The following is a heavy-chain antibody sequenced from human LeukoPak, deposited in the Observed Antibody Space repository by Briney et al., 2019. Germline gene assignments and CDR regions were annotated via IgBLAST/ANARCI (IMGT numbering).Heavy chain of an antibody. CDR3: AIGVVPAAPSAFDV. CDR1: GGSFSGYY. V-gene: IGHV4-34*01. D-gene: IGHD2-2*01. CDR2: INHSGST. J-gene: IGHJ3*01. Sequence: PSETLSLTCAVYGGSFSGYYWSWIRQPPGKGLEWIGEINHSGSTNYNPSLKSRVTISVDTSKNQFSLKLSSVTAADTAVYYCAIGVVPAAPSAFDVWGRGTMVTVSS.